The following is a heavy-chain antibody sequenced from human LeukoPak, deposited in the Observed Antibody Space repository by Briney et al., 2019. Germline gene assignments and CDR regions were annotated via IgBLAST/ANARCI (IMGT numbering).Heavy chain of an antibody. D-gene: IGHD6-13*01. V-gene: IGHV3-48*03. Sequence: GGSLRLSCAASGFTFSSYDMNWVRQAPWKGLEWVSYISSSGSTIYYADSVKGRFTISRDNAKNSLYLQMNSLRAGDTAVYYCARAAYSSTWYSRYFDLWGRGTLVTVSS. CDR2: ISSSGSTI. CDR1: GFTFSSYD. J-gene: IGHJ2*01. CDR3: ARAAYSSTWYSRYFDL.